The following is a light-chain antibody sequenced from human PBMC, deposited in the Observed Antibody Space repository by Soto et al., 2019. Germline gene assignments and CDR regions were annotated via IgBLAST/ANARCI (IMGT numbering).Light chain of an antibody. Sequence: EIVMSQSPGTLSLSAGERATVSCRASHSVSSDLAWYQQKPGQAPRLLIYGASTRATDVPARFSGGGSGTESTLTISSLQSEDSAIYYCQQYHDWPPITFGPGTKVYIK. V-gene: IGKV3-15*01. CDR3: QQYHDWPPIT. CDR2: GAS. CDR1: HSVSSD. J-gene: IGKJ3*01.